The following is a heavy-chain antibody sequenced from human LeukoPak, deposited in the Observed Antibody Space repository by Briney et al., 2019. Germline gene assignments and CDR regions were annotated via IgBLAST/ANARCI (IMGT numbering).Heavy chain of an antibody. Sequence: GGSLRLSCAASGFTFNSFWMYWVRQVPGKGLLWVARINSDGIRTSHADSVQGRFTISRDNANNTLYLQMNSLRGEDTAVYYCARARWYSCDYWGQGTLVTVSS. CDR3: ARARWYSCDY. V-gene: IGHV3-74*01. J-gene: IGHJ4*02. CDR1: GFTFNSFW. D-gene: IGHD5-24*01. CDR2: INSDGIRT.